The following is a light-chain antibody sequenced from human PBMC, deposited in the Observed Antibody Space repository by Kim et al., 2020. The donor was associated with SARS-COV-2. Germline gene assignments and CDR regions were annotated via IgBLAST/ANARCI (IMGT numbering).Light chain of an antibody. CDR2: GAS. Sequence: EIVMTQSPATLSVSPGERATLSCRASQSVSNNLAWYQQKPGQAPRLLIYGASTRATGIPARFSGSGSGTEFNFTISSLQSEDFAVYYCQQYNNWPRTFGQGTKLEI. J-gene: IGKJ2*01. CDR1: QSVSNN. CDR3: QQYNNWPRT. V-gene: IGKV3-15*01.